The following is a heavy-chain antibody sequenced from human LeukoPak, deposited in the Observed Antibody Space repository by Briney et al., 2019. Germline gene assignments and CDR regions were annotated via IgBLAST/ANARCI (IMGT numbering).Heavy chain of an antibody. CDR1: GYTFTSYD. CDR2: MNPNSGNT. Sequence: EASVKVSCTASGYTFTSYDINWVRQATGQGLEWMGWMNPNSGNTGYAQKFQGRVTMTRNTSISTAYMELSSLRSEDTAVYYCARVIVVANDAFDIWGQGTMVTVSS. CDR3: ARVIVVANDAFDI. D-gene: IGHD3-22*01. J-gene: IGHJ3*02. V-gene: IGHV1-8*01.